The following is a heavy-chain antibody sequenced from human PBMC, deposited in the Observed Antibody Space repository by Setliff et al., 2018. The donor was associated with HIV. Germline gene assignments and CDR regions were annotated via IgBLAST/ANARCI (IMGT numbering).Heavy chain of an antibody. CDR2: ISPDNGDT. CDR3: ASYSSSSSRWFDY. CDR1: GYTFIDYF. Sequence: ASVKVSCKASGYTFIDYFIHWVRQAPGQGLEWMGWISPDNGDTTTAQRFQGRVTMSLDTSTSTVYLELKALTSDDTAVYYCASYSSSSSRWFDYWGQGTLVTVSS. V-gene: IGHV1-2*02. J-gene: IGHJ4*02. D-gene: IGHD6-6*01.